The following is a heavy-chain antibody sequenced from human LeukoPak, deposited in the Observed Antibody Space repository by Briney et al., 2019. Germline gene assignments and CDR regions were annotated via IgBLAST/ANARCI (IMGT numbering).Heavy chain of an antibody. Sequence: ASVKVSCKSSGGTFSNYAISWVRQAPGQGLEWMGGIIPISGTTNYAQKFQDRVTITADKSTSTAYMELSSLISEDTAVYYWGRDLWRTGKDPVLLGYWGQGTLVIVSS. V-gene: IGHV1-69*06. CDR3: GRDLWRTGKDPVLLGY. CDR1: GGTFSNYA. D-gene: IGHD3-3*01. CDR2: IIPISGTT. J-gene: IGHJ4*02.